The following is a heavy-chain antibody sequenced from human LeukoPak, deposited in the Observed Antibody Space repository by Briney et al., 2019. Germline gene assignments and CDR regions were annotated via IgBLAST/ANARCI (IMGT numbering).Heavy chain of an antibody. Sequence: GGSLRLSCAASGFTFSSYTIHWVRQAPGKGLEWVALISYDGSNKYYADSVKGRFTISRDNSKNTLYLQMNNLRTEDMAVYSCARDEGYSYGHPFDYWGQGTLVTVSS. J-gene: IGHJ4*02. CDR1: GFTFSSYT. D-gene: IGHD5-18*01. V-gene: IGHV3-30-3*01. CDR2: ISYDGSNK. CDR3: ARDEGYSYGHPFDY.